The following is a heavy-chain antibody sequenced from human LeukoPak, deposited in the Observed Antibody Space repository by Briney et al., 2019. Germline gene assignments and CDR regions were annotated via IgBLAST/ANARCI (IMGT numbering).Heavy chain of an antibody. CDR3: ARFSLVRGPTHDAFDI. V-gene: IGHV4-34*01. CDR2: INHSGST. J-gene: IGHJ3*02. CDR1: GGSFSGYY. Sequence: KSSETLSLTRAVYGGSFSGYYWSWIRQPPKKGLEWIGEINHSGSTNYNPSLKSRVTISVDTSKKQLSLKLSSVTAADTAVYYCARFSLVRGPTHDAFDIWGQGTMVTVSS. D-gene: IGHD3-10*01.